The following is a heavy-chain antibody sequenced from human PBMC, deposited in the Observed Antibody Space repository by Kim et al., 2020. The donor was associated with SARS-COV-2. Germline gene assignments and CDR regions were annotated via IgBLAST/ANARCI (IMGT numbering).Heavy chain of an antibody. V-gene: IGHV3-7*01. J-gene: IGHJ6*02. CDR1: GFTLSSYW. D-gene: IGHD6-25*01. CDR2: IKKDGSEK. CDR3: ARESSSGGYYDGMDV. Sequence: GGSLRLSCAASGFTLSSYWMSWVRRAPGKGLEWVANIKKDGSEKYYVDSVKGRFTISRDNAKNSLYLQMKSLRAEDTAVYYCARESSSGGYYDGMDVWGQGTTVTVSS.